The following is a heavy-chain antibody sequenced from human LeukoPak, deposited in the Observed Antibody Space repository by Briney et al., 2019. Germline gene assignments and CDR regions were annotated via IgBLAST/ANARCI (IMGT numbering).Heavy chain of an antibody. D-gene: IGHD1-26*01. V-gene: IGHV1-2*02. CDR2: INPNSGGS. J-gene: IGHJ4*02. CDR3: ARTRGSYSSED. CDR1: GYTFTGYY. Sequence: ASVKVSCKASGYTFTGYYMYWVRQAPGQGLEWVGWINPNSGGSNYAQKFQGRVTMIRDTSISTAYMELSRLRSDDTAVYYCARTRGSYSSEDWGQGTLVTVSS.